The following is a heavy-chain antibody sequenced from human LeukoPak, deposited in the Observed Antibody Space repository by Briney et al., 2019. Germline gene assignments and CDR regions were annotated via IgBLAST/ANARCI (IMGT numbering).Heavy chain of an antibody. CDR3: ARADYSSSLDY. CDR1: GFTFSNYW. V-gene: IGHV3-7*05. J-gene: IGHJ4*02. D-gene: IGHD3-16*01. Sequence: PGGSLRLSCAASGFTFSNYWMSWVRQAPGKGLEWVANINPDGSDKYYVDSVKGRFTISRDDAKNSLFLQMNSLRAEDTALYYCARADYSSSLDYWGQGTLVTVSS. CDR2: INPDGSDK.